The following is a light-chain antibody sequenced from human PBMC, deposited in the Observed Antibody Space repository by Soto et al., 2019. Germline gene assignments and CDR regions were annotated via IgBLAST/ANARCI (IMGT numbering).Light chain of an antibody. CDR2: EVS. Sequence: QSALTQPASVSGSPGQSITISCTGTSSDVGGYNYVSWYQQHPGKAPKLMIYEVSNRPSGVSNRFSCSKSGNTASLTISGLQAEDEADYYCSSYTSSSTLPFGTGTKLTVL. CDR3: SSYTSSSTLP. CDR1: SSDVGGYNY. V-gene: IGLV2-14*01. J-gene: IGLJ1*01.